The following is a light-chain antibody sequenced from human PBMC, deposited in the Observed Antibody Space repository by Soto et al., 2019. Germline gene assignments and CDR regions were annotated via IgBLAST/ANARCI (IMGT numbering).Light chain of an antibody. J-gene: IGLJ3*02. CDR1: SSDDGGYNY. CDR2: EVI. Sequence: QSALTQPPSASGSPGQSVTISCTGTSSDDGGYNYVSWYQQHPGKAPKLMIYEVIKRPSGVPDRFSGSKSGNTASLTVSGLQAEDEADYYCSSYAGSNNFWVFGGGTKLTVL. CDR3: SSYAGSNNFWV. V-gene: IGLV2-8*01.